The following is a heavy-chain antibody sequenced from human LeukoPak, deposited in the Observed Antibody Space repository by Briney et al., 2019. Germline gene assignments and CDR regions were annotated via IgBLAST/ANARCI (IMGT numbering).Heavy chain of an antibody. CDR3: ARGGDYGDLRYFDY. Sequence: SETLSLTCTVSGGSINNYYWSWIRQPPGKGLEWIGYTYYRGSTNYNPSLKSRVTFSVDTSKSQFSLKLNSVTAADTAVYYCARGGDYGDLRYFDYWGQGTLVTVSS. CDR2: TYYRGST. J-gene: IGHJ4*02. V-gene: IGHV4-59*01. CDR1: GGSINNYY. D-gene: IGHD4-17*01.